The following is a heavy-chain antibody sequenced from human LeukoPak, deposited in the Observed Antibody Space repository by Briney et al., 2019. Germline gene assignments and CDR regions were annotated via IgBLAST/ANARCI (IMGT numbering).Heavy chain of an antibody. D-gene: IGHD2-2*01. J-gene: IGHJ3*02. CDR2: ISSSGSTI. CDR1: GFTSSDYY. V-gene: IGHV3-11*01. CDR3: AREMPSAPTDAFDI. Sequence: KAGGSLRLSCAASGFTSSDYYMSWIRQAPGKGLEWVSYISSSGSTIYYADSVKGRFTISRDNAKNSLYLQMNSLRAEDTAVYYCAREMPSAPTDAFDIWGQGTMVTVSS.